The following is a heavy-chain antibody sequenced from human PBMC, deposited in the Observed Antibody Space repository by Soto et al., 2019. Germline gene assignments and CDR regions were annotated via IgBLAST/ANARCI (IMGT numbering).Heavy chain of an antibody. CDR1: GFTFSSYW. D-gene: IGHD6-13*01. CDR2: INSDGSST. V-gene: IGHV3-74*01. Sequence: GGSLRLSCAASGFTFSSYWMHWVRQAPGKGLVWVSRINSDGSSTSYADSVKGRFTISRDNAKNTLYLQMNSLRAEDTAVFFCEEVRSNSSWRYYYNGMAARDKGTLAPLSS. CDR3: EEVRSNSSWRYYYNGMAA. J-gene: IGHJ6*04.